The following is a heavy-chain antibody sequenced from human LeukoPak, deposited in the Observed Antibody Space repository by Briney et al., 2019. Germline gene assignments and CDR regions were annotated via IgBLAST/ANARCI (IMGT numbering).Heavy chain of an antibody. CDR1: GYTFTDYS. CDR3: ARSAVITLSFDS. V-gene: IGHV1-18*01. CDR2: INPNNGNT. J-gene: IGHJ4*02. Sequence: ASVKVSCKASGYTFTDYSISWVRQAPGQGLELMGWINPNNGNTNYAQNLQGRVTMTTDTSTSTAYMELWSLGSDDTAVYYCARSAVITLSFDSWGQGTLVIVSS. D-gene: IGHD3-22*01.